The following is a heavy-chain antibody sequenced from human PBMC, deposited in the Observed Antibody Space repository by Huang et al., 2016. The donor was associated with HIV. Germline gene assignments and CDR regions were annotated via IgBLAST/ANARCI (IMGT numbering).Heavy chain of an antibody. CDR2: IRGSDNTT. V-gene: IGHV3-23*01. J-gene: IGHJ5*02. CDR3: AKDRVAGTGHCFDP. CDR1: GFSFSSYT. D-gene: IGHD6-19*01. Sequence: EVKLLESGGGLVQPGGSLRLSCAASGFSFSSYTMTWVRQAPGKWLDWVSSIRGSDNTTFYADSVKGRFTISRDKSKNTLYLQMKSRRVDDTAVYYCAKDRVAGTGHCFDPWGQGTLVTVSS.